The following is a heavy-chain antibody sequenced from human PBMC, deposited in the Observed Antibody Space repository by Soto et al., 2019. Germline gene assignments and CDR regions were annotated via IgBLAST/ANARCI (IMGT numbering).Heavy chain of an antibody. CDR1: GYTFTSYY. D-gene: IGHD2-15*01. V-gene: IGHV1-46*01. J-gene: IGHJ4*02. CDR3: ARVYCSGGSCYGIDY. Sequence: QVQLVQSGAEVKKPGASVKVSCKASGYTFTSYYMHWVRQAPGQGLEWMGIINPSGGSTTYAKKFQGRVTMTRDTSTSTVYMELSSLRSEDTAVYYCARVYCSGGSCYGIDYWGQGTLVTVSS. CDR2: INPSGGST.